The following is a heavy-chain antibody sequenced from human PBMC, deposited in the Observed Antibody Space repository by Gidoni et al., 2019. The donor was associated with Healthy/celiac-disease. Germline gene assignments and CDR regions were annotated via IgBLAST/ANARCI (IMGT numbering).Heavy chain of an antibody. CDR3: ARLKHYDILTGYPYYYYYMDV. D-gene: IGHD3-9*01. CDR2: IDPSYSYT. J-gene: IGHJ6*03. V-gene: IGHV5-10-1*03. CDR1: GYSYTSYW. Sequence: EVPRGQSGAEGKKPGESLRSSGTGSGYSYTSYWISWVRQMPGKGLEWMGRIDPSYSYTTYSPSFQGHVTISADKSISTAYLQWSSLKASDTAMYYCARLKHYDILTGYPYYYYYMDVWGKGTTVTVSS.